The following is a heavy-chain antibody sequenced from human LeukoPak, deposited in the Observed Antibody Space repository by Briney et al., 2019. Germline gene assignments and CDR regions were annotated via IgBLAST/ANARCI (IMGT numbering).Heavy chain of an antibody. Sequence: GGSLRLSCAASGFTFSSYGMSWVRQAPGKGLEWVSAISGSGGSTYYADSVKGRFTISRDNAKNSLYLQMNSLRAEDTAVYYCATNATAGGYWGQGTLVTVSS. CDR1: GFTFSSYG. V-gene: IGHV3-23*01. J-gene: IGHJ4*02. D-gene: IGHD1-14*01. CDR3: ATNATAGGY. CDR2: ISGSGGST.